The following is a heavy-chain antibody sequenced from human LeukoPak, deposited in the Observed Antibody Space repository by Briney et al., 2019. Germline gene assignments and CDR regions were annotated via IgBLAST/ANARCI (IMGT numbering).Heavy chain of an antibody. CDR1: GFTFSSYA. V-gene: IGHV3-23*01. CDR2: ISGSGGST. D-gene: IGHD3-22*01. J-gene: IGHJ5*02. Sequence: TGGSLRLSCAASGFTFSSYAMSWVRQAPGKGLEWVSAISGSGGSTYYADSVKGRFTISRDNSKNTLYLQMNSLRAEDTAVYYCAKDWVTREYYYDSSGSNWFDPWGQGTLVTVSS. CDR3: AKDWVTREYYYDSSGSNWFDP.